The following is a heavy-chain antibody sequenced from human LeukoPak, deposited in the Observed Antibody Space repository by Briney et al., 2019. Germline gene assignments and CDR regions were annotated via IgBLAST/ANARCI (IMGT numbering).Heavy chain of an antibody. CDR1: GFTFSGSA. CDR2: SRSQANSYAP. Sequence: GGSLRLSCAASGFTFSGSAIHWVRQAPGKGLECVGRSRSQANSYAPAYAASVTGRFTISRDDSKDSAYLQMNSLKTEDTAVYYCTRHSADYWGQGTLVTVSS. CDR3: TRHSADY. J-gene: IGHJ4*02. V-gene: IGHV3-73*01.